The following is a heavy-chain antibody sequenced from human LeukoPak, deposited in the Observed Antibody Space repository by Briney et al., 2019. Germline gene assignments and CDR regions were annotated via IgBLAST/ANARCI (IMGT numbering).Heavy chain of an antibody. CDR3: AKAEYSSGWYDYFDY. CDR2: ISWNSGSI. Sequence: GGSLRLSCAASGFTFDDYAMHWVRQAPGKGLEWVSGISWNSGSIGYADSVKGRFTISRDNAKNSLYLQMNSLRAEDTALYYCAKAEYSSGWYDYFDYWGQGTLVTVFS. J-gene: IGHJ4*02. D-gene: IGHD6-19*01. V-gene: IGHV3-9*01. CDR1: GFTFDDYA.